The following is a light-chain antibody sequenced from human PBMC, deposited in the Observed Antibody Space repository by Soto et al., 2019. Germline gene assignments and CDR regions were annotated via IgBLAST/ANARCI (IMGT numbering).Light chain of an antibody. Sequence: SYELTQPPSVSVAPGQTARITCGGNNFGSKIVHWSQQKPGQAPVVVVRDDADRPSGIPDRLSGSNSGNTATLTISRVEAGDEDDYYCQVWDSDSDHVVFGGGTKVTVL. J-gene: IGLJ3*02. V-gene: IGLV3-21*02. CDR1: NFGSKI. CDR2: DDA. CDR3: QVWDSDSDHVV.